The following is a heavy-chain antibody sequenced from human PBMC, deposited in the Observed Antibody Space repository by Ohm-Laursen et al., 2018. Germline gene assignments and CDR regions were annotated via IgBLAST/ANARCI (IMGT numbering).Heavy chain of an antibody. Sequence: SLRLSCTASGFTLTNAWMNWVRQAPGKGLELVARSRDKANSYTTAYVASVKGRFSISRDDSENSLYLQMNSLKTEDTAVYYCARTRNFQPYDVWGQGTMVIVSS. V-gene: IGHV3-72*01. CDR2: SRDKANSYTT. J-gene: IGHJ3*01. D-gene: IGHD2/OR15-2a*01. CDR3: ARTRNFQPYDV. CDR1: GFTLTNAW.